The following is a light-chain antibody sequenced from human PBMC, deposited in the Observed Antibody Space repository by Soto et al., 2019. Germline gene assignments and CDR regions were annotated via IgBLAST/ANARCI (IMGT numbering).Light chain of an antibody. CDR2: GAS. Sequence: EVLMTQSPATLSVSPGERATLSCRASQSVSTYLAWYQQTPGQAPRLLIHGASTRATGIPARFSGSGSGTEFNLTISSLQSEDFAVYYCHQYNTWPQTFGQGTKVEIK. J-gene: IGKJ1*01. V-gene: IGKV3D-15*01. CDR3: HQYNTWPQT. CDR1: QSVSTY.